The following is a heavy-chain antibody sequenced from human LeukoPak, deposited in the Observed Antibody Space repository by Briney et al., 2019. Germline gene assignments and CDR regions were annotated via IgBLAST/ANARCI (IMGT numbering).Heavy chain of an antibody. CDR1: GGTFSSYA. D-gene: IGHD3-22*01. V-gene: IGHV1-69*06. J-gene: IGHJ4*02. Sequence: SVKVSCKASGGTFSSYAISWVRQAPGQGLEWMGRIIPIFGTANYAQKFQGRVTITADKSTSTAYMELSSLRSEDTAVYYCARDFHYYDSSGYYYAESRPYHFDYWGQGTLVTVSS. CDR3: ARDFHYYDSSGYYYAESRPYHFDY. CDR2: IIPIFGTA.